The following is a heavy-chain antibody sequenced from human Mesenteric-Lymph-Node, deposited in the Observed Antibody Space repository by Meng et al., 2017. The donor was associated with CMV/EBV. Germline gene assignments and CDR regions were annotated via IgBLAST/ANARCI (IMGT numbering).Heavy chain of an antibody. J-gene: IGHJ6*02. CDR1: GYTFTGYY. CDR2: MNPNSGDT. CDR3: ARTGDSYSYYGMDV. Sequence: ASVKVSCKASGYTFTGYYIHWVRQAPGQGLEWMGWMNPNSGDTNYAQKFQGRVTLSGDTPISTASMELRSLRSDDTAVYYCARTGDSYSYYGMDVWGQGTTVTVSS. V-gene: IGHV1-2*02. D-gene: IGHD7-27*01.